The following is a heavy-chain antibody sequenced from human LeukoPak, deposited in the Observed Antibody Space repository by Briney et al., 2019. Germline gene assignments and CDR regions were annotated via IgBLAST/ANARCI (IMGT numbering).Heavy chain of an antibody. CDR3: ARVGCSSTSCYKGWFDP. D-gene: IGHD2-2*02. CDR1: GYTFTSYG. V-gene: IGHV1-18*01. J-gene: IGHJ5*02. Sequence: GASVEVSCKASGYTFTSYGISWVRQAPGQGLEWMGWISAYNGNTNYAQKLQGRVTMTTDTSTSTAYMELRSLRSDDTAVYYCARVGCSSTSCYKGWFDPWGQGTLVTVSS. CDR2: ISAYNGNT.